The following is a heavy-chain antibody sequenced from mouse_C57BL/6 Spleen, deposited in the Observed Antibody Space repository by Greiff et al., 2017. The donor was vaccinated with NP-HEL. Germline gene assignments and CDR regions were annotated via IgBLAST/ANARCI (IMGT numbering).Heavy chain of an antibody. D-gene: IGHD2-5*01. CDR1: GFTFSSYA. V-gene: IGHV5-4*03. J-gene: IGHJ4*01. CDR2: ISDGGSYT. Sequence: EVKLMESGGGLVKPGGSLKLSCAASGFTFSSYAMSWVRQTPEKRLEWVATISDGGSYTYYPDNVKGRFTISRDNAKNNLYLQMSHLKSEDTAMYYCARDSNLYAMDYWGQGTSVTVSS. CDR3: ARDSNLYAMDY.